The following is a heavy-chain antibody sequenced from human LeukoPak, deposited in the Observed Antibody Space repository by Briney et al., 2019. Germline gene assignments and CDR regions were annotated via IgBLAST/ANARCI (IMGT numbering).Heavy chain of an antibody. CDR2: IYAGGST. CDR1: GFTVSSDH. Sequence: GGSLRLPCAASGFTVSSDHMSWVRQAPGKGLEWVSVIYAGGSTYYADSVKGRFTISRDNFKNTVFLQMNSLRAEDTAVYYCARVWELSFDYWGQGTLVTVST. D-gene: IGHD1-26*01. CDR3: ARVWELSFDY. J-gene: IGHJ4*02. V-gene: IGHV3-53*01.